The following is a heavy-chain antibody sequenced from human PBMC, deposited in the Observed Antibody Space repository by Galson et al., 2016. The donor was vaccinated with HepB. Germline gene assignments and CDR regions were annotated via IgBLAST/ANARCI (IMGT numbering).Heavy chain of an antibody. V-gene: IGHV2-5*02. CDR2: IYWDNGK. D-gene: IGHD3-3*01. CDR1: GFSLSTPGVG. Sequence: PALVTPTQTLTLTCTFSGFSLSTPGVGVGWVRQPPGKALEWLANIYWDNGKRYNPSLRSRITLNKDTSKNEVVLTLANMDPADTATYFCAHSRPDLVRFNGFDPWGQGTLVTVSS. J-gene: IGHJ5*02. CDR3: AHSRPDLVRFNGFDP.